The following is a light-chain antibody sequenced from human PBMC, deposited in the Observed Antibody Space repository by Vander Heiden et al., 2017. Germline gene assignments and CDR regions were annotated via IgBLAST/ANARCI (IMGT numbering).Light chain of an antibody. CDR2: AAA. V-gene: IGKV1-9*01. CDR3: QQVNTYPYT. CDR1: QGINSY. Sequence: ITVTQSPSLLSASVGETVSITCRASQGINSYLTWYQQQPGKAPKLLIYAAATLQSGVPSRFSGSGSGTEFTLTISSLQPEDSATYFCQQVNTYPYTFGQGTNLE. J-gene: IGKJ2*01.